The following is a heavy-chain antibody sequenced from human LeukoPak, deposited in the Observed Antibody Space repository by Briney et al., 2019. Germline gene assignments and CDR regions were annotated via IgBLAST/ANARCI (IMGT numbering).Heavy chain of an antibody. Sequence: PSETLSLTCTVSGGSISSYYWSWIRQSPGKGLEWIGYIYYSGSTNYNPSLKSRVTISVDTSKNQFSLKLSSVTAADTAVYYCARGGFSGYYFNPFDYWGQGTLVTVSS. CDR1: GGSISSYY. CDR3: ARGGFSGYYFNPFDY. V-gene: IGHV4-59*01. J-gene: IGHJ4*02. CDR2: IYYSGST. D-gene: IGHD3-22*01.